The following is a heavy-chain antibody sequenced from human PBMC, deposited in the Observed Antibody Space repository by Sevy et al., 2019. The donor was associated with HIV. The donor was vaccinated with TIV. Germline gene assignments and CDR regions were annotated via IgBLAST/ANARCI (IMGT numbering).Heavy chain of an antibody. D-gene: IGHD2-2*01. Sequence: ASVKVSCKASGATFSSYAISWVRQAPGQGLEWMGGIIPIFGTANYAQKFQGRVTITADKSTSTAYMELSSLRSEDTAVYYCARDQLYPGWFDPWGQGTLVTVSS. CDR3: ARDQLYPGWFDP. J-gene: IGHJ5*02. CDR1: GATFSSYA. V-gene: IGHV1-69*06. CDR2: IIPIFGTA.